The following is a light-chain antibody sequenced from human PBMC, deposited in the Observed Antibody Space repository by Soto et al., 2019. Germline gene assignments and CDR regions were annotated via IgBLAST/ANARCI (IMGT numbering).Light chain of an antibody. CDR2: KAS. CDR3: QQYHSFSYT. V-gene: IGKV1-5*03. J-gene: IGKJ2*01. Sequence: DIQMTQSPSTLSASVGDRVTITCRASQSVSPWLAWYQQKPGKAPKLLIYKASSLESGVPSRFGGSGSGTEFTLTISSLQPDDVATYYCQQYHSFSYTFGQGTKLEIK. CDR1: QSVSPW.